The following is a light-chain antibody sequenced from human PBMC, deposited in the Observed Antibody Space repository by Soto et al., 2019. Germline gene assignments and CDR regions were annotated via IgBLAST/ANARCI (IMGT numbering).Light chain of an antibody. CDR1: SSDVGGYNY. V-gene: IGLV2-14*01. CDR2: DVS. Sequence: QSALTQPASVSGSPGQSITISCTGTSSDVGGYNYVSWYQQHPGKVPKLIIYDVSDRPSGVSNRFSASKSGNTASLTISGLQAEDEADYYCSSYTSSSTLKVFGSGTKLTVL. CDR3: SSYTSSSTLKV. J-gene: IGLJ1*01.